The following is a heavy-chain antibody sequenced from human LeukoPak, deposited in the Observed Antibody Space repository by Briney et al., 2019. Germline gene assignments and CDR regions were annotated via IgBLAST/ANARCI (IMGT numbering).Heavy chain of an antibody. CDR1: GFTFDDYA. Sequence: GGSLRLSCEASGFTFDDYAMHWVRQPPGKGLEWVSRISWDGDSTNYADSVRGRFTISRDNGKNSLYLQMTGLTTEDTAFYYCAKDVHTVVVPAATQIDFRGQGTLVTVSS. V-gene: IGHV3-43*01. CDR3: AKDVHTVVVPAATQIDF. CDR2: ISWDGDST. J-gene: IGHJ4*02. D-gene: IGHD2-2*01.